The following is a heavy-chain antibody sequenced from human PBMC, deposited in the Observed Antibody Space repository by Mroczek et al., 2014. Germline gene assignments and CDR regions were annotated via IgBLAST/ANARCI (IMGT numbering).Heavy chain of an antibody. Sequence: QVQLVQSGAEVKKPGASVKVSCKASGYTFTGYYMHWVRQAPGQGLEWMGWINPNSGGTNYAQKFQGRVTMTRDTSISTAYMELSRLRSDDTAVYYCARDQIDGGLAFDYYYYMDVWGKGTTVTVSS. D-gene: IGHD4-23*01. V-gene: IGHV1-2*02. CDR3: ARDQIDGGLAFDYYYYMDV. CDR1: GYTFTGYY. J-gene: IGHJ6*03. CDR2: INPNSGGT.